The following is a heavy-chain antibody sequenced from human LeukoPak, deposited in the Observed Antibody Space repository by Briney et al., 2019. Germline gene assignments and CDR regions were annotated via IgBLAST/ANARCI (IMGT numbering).Heavy chain of an antibody. Sequence: ASVKVSCKASGGTFSSYAISWVRQAPGQGLEWMGGIIPIFGTANYAQKFQGRVTITADEPTSTAYMELSSLRSEDTAVYYCAGDYGGNPPGGYWGQGTLVTVSS. CDR2: IIPIFGTA. J-gene: IGHJ4*02. CDR1: GGTFSSYA. D-gene: IGHD4-23*01. V-gene: IGHV1-69*13. CDR3: AGDYGGNPPGGY.